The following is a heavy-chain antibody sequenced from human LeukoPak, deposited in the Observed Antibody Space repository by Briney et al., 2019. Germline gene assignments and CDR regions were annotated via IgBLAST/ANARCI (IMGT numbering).Heavy chain of an antibody. Sequence: ASVKVSCRASGYTFTGYYMHWVRQAPGQGLEWMGWINPNSGGTNYAQKFQGRVTMTRDTSISTAYMELSRLRSDDTAVYYCARVVGYSSSWYVRKSLDYWGQGTLVTVSS. J-gene: IGHJ4*02. D-gene: IGHD6-13*01. CDR3: ARVVGYSSSWYVRKSLDY. CDR2: INPNSGGT. CDR1: GYTFTGYY. V-gene: IGHV1-2*02.